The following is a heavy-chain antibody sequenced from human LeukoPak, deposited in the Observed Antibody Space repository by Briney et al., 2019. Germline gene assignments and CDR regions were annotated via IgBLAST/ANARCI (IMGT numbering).Heavy chain of an antibody. CDR2: IFPSDSDT. Sequence: GESLKISCEASGYRFNTYWLAWVRQMPGKGLEWMGIIFPSDSDTRFSLSFQGQVTISADKSISIAYLQWSSLKASDTAMYYCARLDSSGYFPDYWGQGTLVTVSS. V-gene: IGHV5-51*01. CDR1: GYRFNTYW. CDR3: ARLDSSGYFPDY. D-gene: IGHD3-22*01. J-gene: IGHJ4*02.